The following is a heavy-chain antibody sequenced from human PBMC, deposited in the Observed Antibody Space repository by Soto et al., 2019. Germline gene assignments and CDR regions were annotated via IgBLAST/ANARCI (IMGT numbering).Heavy chain of an antibody. J-gene: IGHJ6*02. D-gene: IGHD2-15*01. V-gene: IGHV4-59*01. CDR2: IYYSGST. CDR3: APQGGSGGTPRGMDV. Sequence: SETLSLTCTVSGGSISSYYWSWIRQPPGKGLEWIGYIYYSGSTNYNPPLKSRVTISVDTSKNQFSLKLSSVTAADTAVYYCAPQGGSGGTPRGMDVWGQGTTVTVSS. CDR1: GGSISSYY.